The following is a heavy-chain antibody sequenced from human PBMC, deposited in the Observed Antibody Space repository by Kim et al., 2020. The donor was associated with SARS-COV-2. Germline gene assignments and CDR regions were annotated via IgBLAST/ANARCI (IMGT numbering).Heavy chain of an antibody. Sequence: GGSLRLSCAASGFTFSSYSMNWVRQAPGKGLEWVSSISSSSSYIYYADSVKGRFTISRDNAKNSLYLQMNSLRAEDTAVYYCARSYDFWSGYYRDCYFDYWGQGTLVTVSS. CDR1: GFTFSSYS. CDR3: ARSYDFWSGYYRDCYFDY. J-gene: IGHJ4*02. D-gene: IGHD3-3*01. CDR2: ISSSSSYI. V-gene: IGHV3-21*01.